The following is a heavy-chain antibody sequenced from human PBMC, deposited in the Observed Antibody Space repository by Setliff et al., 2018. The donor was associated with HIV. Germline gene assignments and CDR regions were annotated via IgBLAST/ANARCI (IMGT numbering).Heavy chain of an antibody. D-gene: IGHD6-13*01. J-gene: IGHJ6*03. Sequence: SETLSLTCAVSGASISSGHYWSWVRQSPEKGLEWIGEIYHSGSINHNPSLRSRVIMSVDKSKIQFSLRLTSVTAADTAVYYCARGDSTWPTQLLDVWGKGTTVTV. CDR2: IYHSGSI. V-gene: IGHV4-4*02. CDR1: GASISSGHY. CDR3: ARGDSTWPTQLLDV.